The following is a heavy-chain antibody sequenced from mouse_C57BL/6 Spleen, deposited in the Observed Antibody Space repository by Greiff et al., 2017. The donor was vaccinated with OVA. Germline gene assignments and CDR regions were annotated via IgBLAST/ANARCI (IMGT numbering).Heavy chain of an antibody. Sequence: QVQLKESGAELVRPGASVKLSCKASGYTFTDYYINWVKQRPGQGLEWIARIYPGSGNTYYNEKFKGKATLTAEKSSSTAYMQLSSLTSEDSAVYFCARSGLLAWFAYWGQGTLVTVSA. CDR2: IYPGSGNT. J-gene: IGHJ3*01. CDR1: GYTFTDYY. CDR3: ARSGLLAWFAY. V-gene: IGHV1-76*01. D-gene: IGHD2-3*01.